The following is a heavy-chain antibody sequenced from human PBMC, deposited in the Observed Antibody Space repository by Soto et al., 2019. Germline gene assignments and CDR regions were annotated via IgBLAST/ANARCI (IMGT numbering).Heavy chain of an antibody. D-gene: IGHD3-10*01. CDR3: ARGGSGTYKLDN. Sequence: EVQLVESGGGLLQPGGSLRLSCEASGFTFSSHGMHWVRQTPGKGLVWVSRVNFDGTTTNYADSVKGRLTISRDNAKNTVYLQMNSLRAEDTAVYYCARGGSGTYKLDNWGQGTLVTVSA. J-gene: IGHJ4*02. V-gene: IGHV3-74*01. CDR2: VNFDGTTT. CDR1: GFTFSSHG.